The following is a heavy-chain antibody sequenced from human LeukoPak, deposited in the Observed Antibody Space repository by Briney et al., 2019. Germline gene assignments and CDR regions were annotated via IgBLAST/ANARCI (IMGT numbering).Heavy chain of an antibody. D-gene: IGHD3-10*01. CDR2: INPSGGST. Sequence: ASVKVSCKASGYTFTSYYMHWVRQAPGQGLEWMGIINPSGGSTSYAQKFQGRVTMTRDTSTSTVYMELSSLRSEDTAVYYCARGVRITMARGAFSTNWFDPWGQGTLVTVSS. J-gene: IGHJ5*02. CDR3: ARGVRITMARGAFSTNWFDP. V-gene: IGHV1-46*01. CDR1: GYTFTSYY.